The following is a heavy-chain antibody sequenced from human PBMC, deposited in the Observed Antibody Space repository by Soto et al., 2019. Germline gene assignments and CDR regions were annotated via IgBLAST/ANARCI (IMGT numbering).Heavy chain of an antibody. CDR2: INPKTGDT. V-gene: IGHV1-2*02. D-gene: IGHD6-6*01. Sequence: ASVKVSCKXSGYTFTGYYLNWVRQAPGRGLEWVGWINPKTGDTNNAQKFQGRVTMTTDTSISTGYMELSGLKSDDTAVYYCVTGDHLVRWGQGTRVTVS. CDR1: GYTFTGYY. CDR3: VTGDHLVR. J-gene: IGHJ4*02.